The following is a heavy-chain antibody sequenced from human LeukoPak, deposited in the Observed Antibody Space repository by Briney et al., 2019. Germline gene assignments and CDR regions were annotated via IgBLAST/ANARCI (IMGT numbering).Heavy chain of an antibody. J-gene: IGHJ4*02. CDR3: VRDFRSADY. CDR2: ICPDGTGV. CDR1: GFIFSLYC. Sequence: GGSLRLSCAASGFIFSLYCMHWVRQAPGKGPMWVSRICPDGTGVSYADSVKARFTTSRDNAKNTVYLQMNGLREEDTAVYYCVRDFRSADYWGQGTLVTVSS. V-gene: IGHV3-74*01.